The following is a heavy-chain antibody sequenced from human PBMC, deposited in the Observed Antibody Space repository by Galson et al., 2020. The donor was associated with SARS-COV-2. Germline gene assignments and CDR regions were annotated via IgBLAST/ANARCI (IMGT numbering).Heavy chain of an antibody. J-gene: IGHJ5*02. CDR3: ARTEAGDGNWFGP. Sequence: SQTLSLTCGISGDSVSSKSAAWNWIRQSPSRGLEWLGRTYYRSRWYNDYAVSVRSRITINPDTSKNQFSLQLNSVTPEDTAVYYCARTEAGDGNWFGPWGQGTLVTVSS. CDR1: GDSVSSKSAA. CDR2: TYYRSRWYN. V-gene: IGHV6-1*01. D-gene: IGHD7-27*01.